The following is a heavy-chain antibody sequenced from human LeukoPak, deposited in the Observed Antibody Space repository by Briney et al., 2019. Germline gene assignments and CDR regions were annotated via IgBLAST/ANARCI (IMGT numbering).Heavy chain of an antibody. Sequence: GGSLRLSCAASTFTFSSYNMNWVRQAPGKGLEWVSSISSSGTYIYYRDSVKGRFTISRDNAENSLYLEMNSLRVEDTAMYYCARPRYTAGYDLWGQGTLVTVSS. J-gene: IGHJ3*01. CDR2: ISSSGTYI. CDR3: ARPRYTAGYDL. CDR1: TFTFSSYN. D-gene: IGHD3-16*02. V-gene: IGHV3-21*01.